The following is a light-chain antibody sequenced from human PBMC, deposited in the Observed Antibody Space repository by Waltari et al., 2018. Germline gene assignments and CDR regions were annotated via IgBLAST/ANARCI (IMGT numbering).Light chain of an antibody. J-gene: IGLJ3*02. V-gene: IGLV2-14*01. Sequence: QSALTQPVSVSESPGQSITISCTGTSSDVGAYNFVSWYQQHPGKAPKLMIYECSNRPPGFSSRFSASKSGNTASLTISGLQAEDEADYYCTSFTSRSTWVFGGGTKLTVL. CDR1: SSDVGAYNF. CDR3: TSFTSRSTWV. CDR2: ECS.